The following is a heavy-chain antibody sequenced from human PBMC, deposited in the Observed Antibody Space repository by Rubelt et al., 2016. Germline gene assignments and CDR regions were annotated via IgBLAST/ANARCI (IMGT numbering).Heavy chain of an antibody. CDR2: IYHSGST. Sequence: QVQPQESGPGLVKPSETLSLTCTVSGGSISSYYWSWIRQPPGKGLEWIGSIYHSGSTYYNPSLKSRVTISVDTSKNQFSLKLSSVTAADTAVYYCARGAEAWMNWFDPWGQGTLVTVSS. CDR1: GGSISSYY. D-gene: IGHD2-2*03. CDR3: ARGAEAWMNWFDP. V-gene: IGHV4-59*08. J-gene: IGHJ5*02.